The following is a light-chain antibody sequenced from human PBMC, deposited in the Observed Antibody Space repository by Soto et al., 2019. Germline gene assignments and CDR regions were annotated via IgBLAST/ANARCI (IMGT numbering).Light chain of an antibody. CDR1: SSNFGAGYD. V-gene: IGLV1-40*01. J-gene: IGLJ2*01. CDR2: GST. Sequence: QSVLTQPPSVSGAPGQRVTIPCTGSSSNFGAGYDVHWYQQLPGMAPKLLIYGSTNRPSGVPDRFSGSKSGTSASLAITGLQAEDEADYYCQSFDSTLTGSVFGGGTKLTVL. CDR3: QSFDSTLTGSV.